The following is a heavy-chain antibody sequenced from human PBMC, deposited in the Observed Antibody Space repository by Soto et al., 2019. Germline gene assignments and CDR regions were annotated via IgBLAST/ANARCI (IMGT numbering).Heavy chain of an antibody. J-gene: IGHJ5*02. Sequence: ASVKFSCEASGYTFTGYYMHWLRQAPGQGLAWMGWINPNSRGTNYAQKFQGWVTMTRDTSISTAYMELSRLRSDDTAVYYCARSPYLGYCSGGSCLGNWFDPWGQGTLVTVSS. CDR1: GYTFTGYY. V-gene: IGHV1-2*04. CDR2: INPNSRGT. D-gene: IGHD2-15*01. CDR3: ARSPYLGYCSGGSCLGNWFDP.